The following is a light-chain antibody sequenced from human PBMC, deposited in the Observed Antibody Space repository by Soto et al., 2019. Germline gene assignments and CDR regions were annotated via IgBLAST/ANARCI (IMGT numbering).Light chain of an antibody. Sequence: DIVMTQSPDSLSVSLGERATINCRSSQSVLYSSNNQNYLAWFQQKPGQPPKLLIYWASARESGVPDRVSGSGSGTDFTLTSSSLQAADVSVYSCHQYYITPYTFGGGTKLEIK. CDR1: QSVLYSSNNQNY. V-gene: IGKV4-1*01. CDR2: WAS. CDR3: HQYYITPYT. J-gene: IGKJ2*01.